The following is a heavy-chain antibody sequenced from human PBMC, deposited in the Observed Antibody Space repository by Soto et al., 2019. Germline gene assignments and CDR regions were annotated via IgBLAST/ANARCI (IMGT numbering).Heavy chain of an antibody. V-gene: IGHV5-10-1*01. J-gene: IGHJ6*02. CDR1: GYSFTSYW. D-gene: IGHD3-10*01. Sequence: GESLKISCKGSGYSFTSYWISWVRQMPGKGLEWMGRIDPSDSYTNYSPSFQGHVTISADKSISTAYLQWSSLKASDTAMYYCVRNTIEEEVRALYGMHVWGQWTTGTVS. CDR3: VRNTIEEEVRALYGMHV. CDR2: IDPSDSYT.